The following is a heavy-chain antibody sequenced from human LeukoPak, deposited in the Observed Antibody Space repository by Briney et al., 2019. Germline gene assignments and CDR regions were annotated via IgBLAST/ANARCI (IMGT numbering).Heavy chain of an antibody. CDR3: ARAPGRIAAAGGYWYFDL. CDR2: IYYSGST. J-gene: IGHJ2*01. Sequence: SETLSLTCTVSGGSISSYYWSWIRQPPGKGLEWIGYIYYSGSTNYNPSLKSRVTISVDTSKNQFSLKLSSVTAADTAVYYCARAPGRIAAAGGYWYFDLWGRGTLVTVSS. CDR1: GGSISSYY. D-gene: IGHD6-13*01. V-gene: IGHV4-59*01.